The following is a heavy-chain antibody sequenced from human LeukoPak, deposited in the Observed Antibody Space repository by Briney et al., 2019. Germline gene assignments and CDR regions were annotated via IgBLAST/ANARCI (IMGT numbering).Heavy chain of an antibody. CDR3: ARDGVILASGSWFDP. CDR2: IYTSGST. V-gene: IGHV4-4*07. D-gene: IGHD1-26*01. CDR1: GGSISSYY. Sequence: SETLSLSCTVSGGSISSYYWSWIRQPAGKGLEWIGRIYTSGSTNYNPSLKSRVTISVDTSKNQFSLKLSSLTAADTAVYYCARDGVILASGSWFDPWGQGTLVTVSS. J-gene: IGHJ5*02.